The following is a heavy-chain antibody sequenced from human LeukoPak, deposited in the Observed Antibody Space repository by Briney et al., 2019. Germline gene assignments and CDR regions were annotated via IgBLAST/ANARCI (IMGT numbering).Heavy chain of an antibody. V-gene: IGHV3-23*01. Sequence: GGPLRLSCAASGFTFSSYAMSWVRQAPGKGLEWVSAISGSGGSTYYADSVKGRFTISRDNSKNTLYLQMNSLRAEDTAVYYCAKGYEYSSSWYAYWGQGTLVTVSS. CDR2: ISGSGGST. J-gene: IGHJ4*02. CDR3: AKGYEYSSSWYAY. D-gene: IGHD6-13*01. CDR1: GFTFSSYA.